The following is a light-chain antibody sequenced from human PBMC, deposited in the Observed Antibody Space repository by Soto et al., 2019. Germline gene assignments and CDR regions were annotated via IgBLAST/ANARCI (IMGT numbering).Light chain of an antibody. CDR3: TSYSSSSSLYV. CDR1: SSDVGGYTY. J-gene: IGLJ1*01. CDR2: EVS. V-gene: IGLV2-14*01. Sequence: QSALTQPASVSGSPGQSITISCTGTSSDVGGYTYVSWYQHHPGKTPKLMIYEVSHRPSGVSNRFSGSKSGNTASLTISGLQAEDEADYYCTSYSSSSSLYVFGPGTKLTV.